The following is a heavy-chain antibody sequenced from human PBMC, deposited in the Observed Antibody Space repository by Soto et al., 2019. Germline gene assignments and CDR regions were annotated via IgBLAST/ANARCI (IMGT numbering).Heavy chain of an antibody. J-gene: IGHJ4*02. CDR3: AKPFDYDFWSGYYNFDY. D-gene: IGHD3-3*01. V-gene: IGHV3-23*01. CDR2: ISGSGGST. Sequence: GGSLRLSCAASGFTFSSYAMSWVRQAPGKGLEWVSAISGSGGSTYYADSVKGRFTISRDNSKNTLYLQMNSLRAEDTAVYYCAKPFDYDFWSGYYNFDYWGQGTLVTVSS. CDR1: GFTFSSYA.